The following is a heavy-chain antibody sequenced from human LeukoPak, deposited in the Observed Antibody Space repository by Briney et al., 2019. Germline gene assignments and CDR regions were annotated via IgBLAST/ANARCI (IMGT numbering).Heavy chain of an antibody. CDR3: ARRVGWFGELFRNWFDH. D-gene: IGHD3-10*01. Sequence: PSETLSLTCTVSGGSLSSSSYYWGWIRQPPGTWLEWLGSIYYSGSTYYNPSLKSRVTISVDTSTNQFSLKLSSVTAADTAVYYCARRVGWFGELFRNWFDHWGQGTLVTVSS. J-gene: IGHJ5*02. CDR2: IYYSGST. V-gene: IGHV4-39*01. CDR1: GGSLSSSSYY.